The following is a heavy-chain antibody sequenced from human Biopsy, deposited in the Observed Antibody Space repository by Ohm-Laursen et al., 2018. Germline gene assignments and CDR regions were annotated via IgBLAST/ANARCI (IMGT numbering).Heavy chain of an antibody. CDR1: GFIFSDYY. V-gene: IGHV3-7*01. Sequence: SLRLSCAASGFIFSDYYMSWIRQAPGKGLEWVAMIKQDGSEDYYVDSVKGRFTISRDNAQKSLDLQLNSLRAEDTAVYYCVRGRSMDVWGQGTTVTVSS. CDR2: IKQDGSED. CDR3: VRGRSMDV. J-gene: IGHJ6*02.